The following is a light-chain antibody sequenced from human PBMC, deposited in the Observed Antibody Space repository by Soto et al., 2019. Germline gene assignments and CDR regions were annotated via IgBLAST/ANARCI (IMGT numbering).Light chain of an antibody. Sequence: EIVLTQSPGTLSLSPGERATLSCRASQSVSSSYLAWYQQKPVQAPRLLIYGASSRATGIPDRFSGSGSGTDFTLTISRLEPEDFAVYYCQQYGSSPRFGQGTKVEIK. V-gene: IGKV3-20*01. CDR3: QQYGSSPR. J-gene: IGKJ1*01. CDR1: QSVSSSY. CDR2: GAS.